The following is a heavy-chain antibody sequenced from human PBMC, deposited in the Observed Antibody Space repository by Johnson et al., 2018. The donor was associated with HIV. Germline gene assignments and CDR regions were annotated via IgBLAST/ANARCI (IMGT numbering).Heavy chain of an antibody. D-gene: IGHD6-6*01. V-gene: IGHV3-7*03. J-gene: IGHJ3*02. Sequence: EVQLVESGGGSVKPGDSLRLSCAASGFTFSDVWMTWVRQAPGRGLEWVADIKQDGSEKYYVDSVKGRFTISRDNTKNSLYLQMNSLSAEDTAVDYCKVSSSNGFDIWGQGTMVTVSS. CDR3: KVSSSNGFDI. CDR2: IKQDGSEK. CDR1: GFTFSDVW.